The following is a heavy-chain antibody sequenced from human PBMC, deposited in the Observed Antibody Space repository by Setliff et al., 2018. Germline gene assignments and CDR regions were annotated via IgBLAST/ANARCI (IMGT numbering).Heavy chain of an antibody. CDR3: ASHPRVTIFGVVAFDY. CDR2: INYSGST. J-gene: IGHJ4*02. D-gene: IGHD3-3*01. CDR1: GGAIDNRYY. Sequence: TSETLSLTCAVSGGAIDNRYYWGWIRQPPGKGLDWIGNINYSGSTYYNPSLKSRVTISVDTSQNQFSLKLSSVTAADTAAYYCASHPRVTIFGVVAFDYWGQGILVTVS. V-gene: IGHV4-39*01.